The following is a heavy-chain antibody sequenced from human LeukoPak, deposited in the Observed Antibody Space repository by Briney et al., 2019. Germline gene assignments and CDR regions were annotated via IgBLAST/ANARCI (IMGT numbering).Heavy chain of an antibody. CDR2: IYYSGST. CDR3: ARGNSGRVSGYLRHAFDI. CDR1: GVSISSYY. V-gene: IGHV4-59*01. J-gene: IGHJ3*02. D-gene: IGHD3-22*01. Sequence: PSETLSLTCTVSGVSISSYYWSWIRQPPGKGLEWIGYIYYSGSTNYNPSLKSRVTISVDTSKNQFSLKLSSVTAADTAVYYCARGNSGRVSGYLRHAFDIWGQGTMVTVSS.